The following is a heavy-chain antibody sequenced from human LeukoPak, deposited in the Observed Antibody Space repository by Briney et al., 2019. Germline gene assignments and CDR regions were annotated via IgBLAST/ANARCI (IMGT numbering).Heavy chain of an antibody. Sequence: SETLSLTCTVSGGSISSYYWSWIRQPPGKGLEWIGHIYYSGSTNYNPSLESRVTISVDTSKNQFSLKLSSVTAADTAVYYCARQGVLHDYYYYGMDVWGQGTTVTVSS. CDR1: GGSISSYY. J-gene: IGHJ6*02. D-gene: IGHD2/OR15-2a*01. CDR2: IYYSGST. CDR3: ARQGVLHDYYYYGMDV. V-gene: IGHV4-59*08.